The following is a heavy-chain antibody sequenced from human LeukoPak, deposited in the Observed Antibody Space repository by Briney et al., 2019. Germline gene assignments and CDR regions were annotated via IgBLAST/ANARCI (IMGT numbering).Heavy chain of an antibody. CDR3: ARSITMVRGVGRNYGMDV. CDR1: GGSISSYY. J-gene: IGHJ6*02. D-gene: IGHD3-10*01. CDR2: IYYSGST. V-gene: IGHV4-59*01. Sequence: SETLSLTCTVSGGSISSYYWSWIRQPPGKGLEWLGYIYYSGSTNYNPSLKSRVTISVDTSKNQFSLKLSSVTAADTAVYYCARSITMVRGVGRNYGMDVWGQGTTVTVSS.